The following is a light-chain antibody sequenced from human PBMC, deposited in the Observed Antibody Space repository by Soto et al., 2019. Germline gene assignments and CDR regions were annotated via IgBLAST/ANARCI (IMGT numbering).Light chain of an antibody. Sequence: QSVLTQPRSASGSPGQSVTISCTGTNSDVGDYNYVSWYQQHPGKAPKLMIYDDSKRPSGVPDRFSGSKSGNSASLTISGLQAEDEADYYCCSYAGSFTYVFGSGTKVTVL. CDR2: DDS. J-gene: IGLJ6*01. CDR3: CSYAGSFTYV. CDR1: NSDVGDYNY. V-gene: IGLV2-11*01.